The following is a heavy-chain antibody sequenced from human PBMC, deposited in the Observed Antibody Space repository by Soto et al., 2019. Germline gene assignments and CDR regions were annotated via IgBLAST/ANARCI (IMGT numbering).Heavy chain of an antibody. CDR1: GFTFSSYS. CDR2: ISSSSSTI. V-gene: IGHV3-48*01. J-gene: IGHJ5*02. CDR3: ARDYYDFWSGYVDWFDP. D-gene: IGHD3-3*01. Sequence: EVQLVESGGGLVQPGGSLRLSCAASGFTFSSYSMNWVRQAPGKGLEWVSYISSSSSTIYYADSVKGRFTISRDNAKNSLYQQMNSLRAEDTAVYYCARDYYDFWSGYVDWFDPWGQGTLVTVSS.